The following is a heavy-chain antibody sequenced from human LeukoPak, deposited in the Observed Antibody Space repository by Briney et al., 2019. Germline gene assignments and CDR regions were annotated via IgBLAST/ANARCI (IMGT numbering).Heavy chain of an antibody. CDR1: GFTFSSYA. Sequence: GGSLRLSCAASGFTFSSYAMSWVRQAPGKGLEWVSAISGSGGSTYYADSVKDRFTISRDNSKNTLYLQMNSLRAEDTAVYYCAKALEMATLGSDYWGQGTLVTVSS. CDR2: ISGSGGST. D-gene: IGHD5-24*01. J-gene: IGHJ4*02. V-gene: IGHV3-23*01. CDR3: AKALEMATLGSDY.